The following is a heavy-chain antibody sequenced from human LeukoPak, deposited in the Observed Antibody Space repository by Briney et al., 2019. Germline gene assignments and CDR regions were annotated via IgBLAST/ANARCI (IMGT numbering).Heavy chain of an antibody. CDR1: GCTFSNYW. J-gene: IGHJ4*02. CDR2: IKKDGSEK. CDR3: ARDPRGFLEWFTGGVDY. D-gene: IGHD3-3*01. V-gene: IGHV3-7*05. Sequence: PGGSLRLSCEASGCTFSNYWMSWVRQAPGKGLEWVGNIKKDGSEKYYVDSVKGRFTISRDNAKNSLYLQMNSLRAEDTAVYYCARDPRGFLEWFTGGVDYWGQGTLVTVSS.